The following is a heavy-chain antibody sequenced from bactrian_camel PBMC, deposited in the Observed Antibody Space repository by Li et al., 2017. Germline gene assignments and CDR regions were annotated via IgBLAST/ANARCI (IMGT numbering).Heavy chain of an antibody. CDR3: AARQPCRVWLGYEDPGEYNI. Sequence: VQLVESGGDLVQPGGSLRLSCEISLYIYSSYCMGWFREAPGKERAAVAAHYTGTATKYVADSVKGRFDISQDNAKNILYLEMNNLQPEDTAMYYCAARQPCRVWLGYEDPGEYNIWGQGTQVTVS. D-gene: IGHD5*01. V-gene: IGHV3S1*01. CDR1: LYIYSSYC. CDR2: HYTGTATK. J-gene: IGHJ4*01.